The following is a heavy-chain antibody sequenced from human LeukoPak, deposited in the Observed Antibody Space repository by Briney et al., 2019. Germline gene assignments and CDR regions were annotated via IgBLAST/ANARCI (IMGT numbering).Heavy chain of an antibody. CDR1: GFTVSSNC. Sequence: PGGSLRLSCAASGFTVSSNCMSWVRQAPGKGLEWVSLIYSDGTTYYADSVKGRFTISRDNSKNTLYLQMNSLRAEDTAVYYCARRAGEYSHPYDYWGQGTLVTVSS. D-gene: IGHD2-15*01. CDR3: ARRAGEYSHPYDY. CDR2: IYSDGTT. V-gene: IGHV3-53*01. J-gene: IGHJ4*02.